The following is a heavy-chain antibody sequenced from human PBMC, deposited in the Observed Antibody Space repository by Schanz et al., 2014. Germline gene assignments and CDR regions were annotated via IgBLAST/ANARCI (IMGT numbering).Heavy chain of an antibody. CDR1: GFTLSSYG. D-gene: IGHD3-3*01. Sequence: QVQLVESGGGVVQPGRSLRLSCSASGFTLSSYGMHWARQTPGKGLEWVSIIYSGVSTYYADSVKGRFTISRDNSKNTLYLQMNSLRADDTAVYYCARQPGRITVSGVVSNWFDPWGQGTLVTVSS. V-gene: IGHV3-NL1*01. J-gene: IGHJ5*02. CDR2: IYSGVST. CDR3: ARQPGRITVSGVVSNWFDP.